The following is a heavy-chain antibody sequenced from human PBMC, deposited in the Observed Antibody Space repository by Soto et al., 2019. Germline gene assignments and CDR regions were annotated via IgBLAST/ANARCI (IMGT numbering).Heavy chain of an antibody. CDR1: GGSISSGDYY. D-gene: IGHD1-20*01. Sequence: QVQLQESGPGLVKPSQTLSLTCTVSGGSISSGDYYWSLIRQHPGKGLEWIGYIYYSGSTYYNPSLKSRVTISVDTSKNQFSLKLSSVTAADTAGYYCARGHDPIVNYYFDYWRQGTLVTVSS. CDR3: ARGHDPIVNYYFDY. CDR2: IYYSGST. V-gene: IGHV4-31*03. J-gene: IGHJ4*02.